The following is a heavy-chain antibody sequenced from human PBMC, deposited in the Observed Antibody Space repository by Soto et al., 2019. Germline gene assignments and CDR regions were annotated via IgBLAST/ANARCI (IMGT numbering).Heavy chain of an antibody. J-gene: IGHJ4*02. V-gene: IGHV4-4*02. Sequence: QLQLRESGPGLVQPSGTLSLTCDVSGDSLTNNPWWSWVRQAPGKGLEGIGEIWHTGRPNYNPSLKSRVAISIDKSKNQFSLKLSSVTAADTAVYYCVRDSRTGCSSINCYMHWGQGTLVTVSS. CDR2: IWHTGRP. CDR3: VRDSRTGCSSINCYMH. CDR1: GDSLTNNPW. D-gene: IGHD2-15*01.